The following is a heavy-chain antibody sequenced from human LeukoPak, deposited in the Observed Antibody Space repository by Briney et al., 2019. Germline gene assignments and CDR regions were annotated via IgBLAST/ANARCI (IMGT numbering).Heavy chain of an antibody. J-gene: IGHJ4*02. V-gene: IGHV4-39*07. CDR3: ARGGHDSSGYYHKRGVDY. D-gene: IGHD3-22*01. CDR2: IYYSGST. Sequence: SETLSLTCTVSGGSISSSSYYWGWIRQPPGKGLEWIGSIYYSGSTYYNPSLKSRVTISVDTSKNQFSLKLSSVTAADTAVYYCARGGHDSSGYYHKRGVDYWGQGTLVTVSS. CDR1: GGSISSSSYY.